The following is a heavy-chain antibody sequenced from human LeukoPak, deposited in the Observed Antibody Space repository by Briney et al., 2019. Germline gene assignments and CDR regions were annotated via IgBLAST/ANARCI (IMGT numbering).Heavy chain of an antibody. Sequence: GGSLRLSCAASGFTFSSYGMHWVHQAPGKGLEWVALIWYDGSSKHYADSVRGRFTISRDNSKNTLYLQMNSLRAEDTAVYYCASDFELSQWGQGTLVTVPS. CDR3: ASDFELSQ. D-gene: IGHD3-16*02. J-gene: IGHJ4*02. CDR1: GFTFSSYG. CDR2: IWYDGSSK. V-gene: IGHV3-33*08.